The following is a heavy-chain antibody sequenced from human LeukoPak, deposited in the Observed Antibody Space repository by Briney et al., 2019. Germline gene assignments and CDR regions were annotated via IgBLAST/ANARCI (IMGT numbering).Heavy chain of an antibody. Sequence: PGRSLRLSCAASGFTFSSYAMHWVRQAPGKGLEWVAVISYDGSNKYSADSVRGRFTISRDDSKNTLYLQMNSLRAEDTAVYYCAKDLNYLVIVPGALDYWGQGTLVTVSS. D-gene: IGHD2/OR15-2a*01. J-gene: IGHJ4*02. V-gene: IGHV3-30*04. CDR1: GFTFSSYA. CDR2: ISYDGSNK. CDR3: AKDLNYLVIVPGALDY.